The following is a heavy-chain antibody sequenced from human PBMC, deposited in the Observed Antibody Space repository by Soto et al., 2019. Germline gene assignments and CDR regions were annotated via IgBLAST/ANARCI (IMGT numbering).Heavy chain of an antibody. CDR3: VRGDNWNDEASDY. CDR2: ISFDGRKK. J-gene: IGHJ4*02. Sequence: AGGSLRPSCATPGFTFSSHGMHRGRPALGKGLECVAVISFDGRKKYYADSVKGRFTISRDNSKNTVYLQMNSLRAEDTAVYYCVRGDNWNDEASDYWGQGTLVTVSS. CDR1: GFTFSSHG. V-gene: IGHV3-30*03. D-gene: IGHD1-1*01.